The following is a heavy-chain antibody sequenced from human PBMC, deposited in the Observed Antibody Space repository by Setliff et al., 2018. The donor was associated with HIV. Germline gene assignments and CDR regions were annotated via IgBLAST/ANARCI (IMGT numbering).Heavy chain of an antibody. CDR3: ARVGSYWSTFDY. J-gene: IGHJ4*02. Sequence: ASVKVSCKASGYTFTSYAVNWVRQAPGQGLEWVGWIHTNTGDPTYAQGFTGRFVFSFDTSVSTAYLQISSLKAEDTAMYYCARVGSYWSTFDYWGQGARVTVSS. CDR2: IHTNTGDP. CDR1: GYTFTSYA. V-gene: IGHV7-4-1*02. D-gene: IGHD2-8*02.